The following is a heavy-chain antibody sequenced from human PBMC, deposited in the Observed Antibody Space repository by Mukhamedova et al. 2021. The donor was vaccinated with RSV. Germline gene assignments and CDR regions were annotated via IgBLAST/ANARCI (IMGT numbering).Heavy chain of an antibody. D-gene: IGHD6-13*01. J-gene: IGHJ5*02. V-gene: IGHV3-23*01. CDR2: VTGSGSHT. CDR3: AKGAADDKVDWFDP. Sequence: QSTWKGLEWASTVTGSGSHTFYADSVRGRFTISRDNSKNTLYLQMNSLRAEDTAVYYCAKGAADDKVDWFDPWGQGTLVTVSS.